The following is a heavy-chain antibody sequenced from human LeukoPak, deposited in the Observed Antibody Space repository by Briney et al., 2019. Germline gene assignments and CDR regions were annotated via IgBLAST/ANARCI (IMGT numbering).Heavy chain of an antibody. Sequence: GGFLRLSCTASGFTFGDYAMSWFRQAPGKGLEWVGFIRSKAYGGSTEYAASVKGRFTISRDDSKSIAYLQMNSLKTEDTAVYYCTRRADIPFDPWGQGTLVTVSS. J-gene: IGHJ5*02. CDR1: GFTFGDYA. V-gene: IGHV3-49*03. CDR3: TRRADIPFDP. D-gene: IGHD2-15*01. CDR2: IRSKAYGGST.